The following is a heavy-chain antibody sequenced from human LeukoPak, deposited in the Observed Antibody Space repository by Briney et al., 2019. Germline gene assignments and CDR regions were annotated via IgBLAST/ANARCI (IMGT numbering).Heavy chain of an antibody. J-gene: IGHJ4*02. CDR2: ISGGGDGA. CDR3: AKRTRGYSYGTLDY. V-gene: IGHV3-23*01. CDR1: GFTFSNHA. D-gene: IGHD5-18*01. Sequence: PGGSLRLSCVASGFTFSNHAMSWVRQAPGKGLEWVSTISGGGDGALYADSVKGRFTISRDNSKNTLFLQMNSLRAEDTAVYYCAKRTRGYSYGTLDYWGQGTLVTVSS.